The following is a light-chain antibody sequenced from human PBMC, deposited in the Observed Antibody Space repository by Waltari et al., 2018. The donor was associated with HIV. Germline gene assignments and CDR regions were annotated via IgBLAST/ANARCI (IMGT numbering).Light chain of an antibody. CDR3: QAWDSGTGV. J-gene: IGLJ1*01. V-gene: IGLV3-1*01. Sequence: SYELTQPPSVSVSPGQAATITCSGDKLDDKYVCWYQQKPGRSPVLVIYQDDKRLSGIPDRCSGANSGNTATLTIRGTQTMDEADYYCQAWDSGTGVFGTGTTVTVL. CDR2: QDD. CDR1: KLDDKY.